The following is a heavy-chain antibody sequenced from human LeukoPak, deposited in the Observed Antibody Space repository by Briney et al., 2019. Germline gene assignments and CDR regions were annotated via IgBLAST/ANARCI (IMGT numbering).Heavy chain of an antibody. CDR1: GGSISSYY. D-gene: IGHD3-10*01. CDR3: ARWCDYGSGMKDAFDI. CDR2: IYTSGST. Sequence: PSETLSLTCTVSGGSISSYYWSWIRQPAGKGLEWIGRIYTSGSTNYNPSLKSRVTMSVDTSKNQFSLKLSSVTAADTAVYYCARWCDYGSGMKDAFDIWGQGTMVTVSS. V-gene: IGHV4-4*07. J-gene: IGHJ3*02.